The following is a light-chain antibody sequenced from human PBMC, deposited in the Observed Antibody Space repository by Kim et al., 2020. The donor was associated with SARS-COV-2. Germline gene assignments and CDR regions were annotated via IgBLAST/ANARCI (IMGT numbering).Light chain of an antibody. CDR2: DAS. CDR3: QQYNS. CDR1: QSISSW. V-gene: IGKV1-5*01. Sequence: DIQMTQSPSTLSASVGDRVTITCRASQSISSWLAWYQQKPGKAPKLLIYDASSLESGVPSRFSGSGSGTEFTLTISSLQPDDFATYYCQQYNSFGQGTKLEI. J-gene: IGKJ2*01.